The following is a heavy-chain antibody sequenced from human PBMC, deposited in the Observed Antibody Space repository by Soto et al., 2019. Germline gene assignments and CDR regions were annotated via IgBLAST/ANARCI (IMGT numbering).Heavy chain of an antibody. J-gene: IGHJ4*02. CDR3: AREIGDYAYFDY. CDR2: IYSGGST. D-gene: IGHD4-17*01. Sequence: XGSLRLSCSASGFTVSSNYMSWVRQAPGKGLEWVSVIYSGGSTYYADSVKGRFTISRDNSKNTLYLQMNSLRAEDTAVYYCAREIGDYAYFDYWGQGTLVTVSS. V-gene: IGHV3-53*01. CDR1: GFTVSSNY.